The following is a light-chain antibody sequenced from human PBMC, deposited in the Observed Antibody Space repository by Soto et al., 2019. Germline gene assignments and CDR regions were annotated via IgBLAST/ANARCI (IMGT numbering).Light chain of an antibody. V-gene: IGLV2-14*01. CDR1: SSDIGAYDY. CDR2: EVY. CDR3: SSYTSSTTLGV. J-gene: IGLJ1*01. Sequence: QSVLTQPASLSGSPGQSITISCTGTSSDIGAYDYVSWFQQHPGKAPKLMISEVYNRPSGVSVRFSGSKSGNTASLTISGLQAEDEAAYYCSSYTSSTTLGVFGTGTKVTVL.